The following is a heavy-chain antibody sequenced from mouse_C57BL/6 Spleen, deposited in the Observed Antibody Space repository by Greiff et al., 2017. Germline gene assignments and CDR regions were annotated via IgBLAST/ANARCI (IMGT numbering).Heavy chain of an antibody. CDR2: INPSTGGT. CDR1: GYSFTGYY. V-gene: IGHV1-42*01. J-gene: IGHJ4*01. CDR3: ARFYYDYGYAMDY. D-gene: IGHD2-4*01. Sequence: VQLKESGPELVKPGASVKISCKASGYSFTGYYMNWVKQSPEKSLEWIGEINPSTGGTTYNQKFKAKATLTVDKSSSTAYMQLKSLTSEDSAVYYCARFYYDYGYAMDYWGQGTSVTVSS.